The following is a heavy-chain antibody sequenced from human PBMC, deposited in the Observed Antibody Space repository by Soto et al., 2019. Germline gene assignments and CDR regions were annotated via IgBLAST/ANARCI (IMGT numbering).Heavy chain of an antibody. CDR1: GFTFSSYG. V-gene: IGHV3-30*18. CDR2: ISYDGSNT. J-gene: IGHJ4*02. CDR3: AKEGGLSGSYYISSSYYFDY. Sequence: QVQLVESGGGVVRPGRSLRLSCVASGFTFSSYGMHWVRQAPGEGLEWVAIISYDGSNTYYADSVKGRFTISRDNSKNTLYLQMNSLRPEDTSVYYCAKEGGLSGSYYISSSYYFDYWGQGTLVTVSS. D-gene: IGHD1-26*01.